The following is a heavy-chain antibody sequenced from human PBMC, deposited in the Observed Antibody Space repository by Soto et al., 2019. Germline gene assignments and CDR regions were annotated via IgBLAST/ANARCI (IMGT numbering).Heavy chain of an antibody. V-gene: IGHV1-2*04. Sequence: ASVKVSCKASGYTFTGYYMHWVRQAPGQGLEWMGWINPNSGGTNYAQKFQGWVTMTRDTSISTAYMELSRLRSDDTAVYYCARGGHYGSGSYYVWGQGTLVTVSS. CDR1: GYTFTGYY. CDR3: ARGGHYGSGSYYV. CDR2: INPNSGGT. J-gene: IGHJ4*02. D-gene: IGHD3-10*01.